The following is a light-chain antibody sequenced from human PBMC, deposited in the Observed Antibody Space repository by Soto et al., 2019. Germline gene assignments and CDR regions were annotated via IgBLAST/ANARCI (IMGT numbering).Light chain of an antibody. J-gene: IGKJ4*01. V-gene: IGKV3-11*01. Sequence: EIVLTQSPGTPSLAPGERATLSCRASQSASSYLAWYQQKPGQAPRLLIYDASNRATGIPARFSGSGSGTDFTLTISSLEPEDFAVYYCQQRTHSPLTFGGGTKVDIK. CDR3: QQRTHSPLT. CDR1: QSASSY. CDR2: DAS.